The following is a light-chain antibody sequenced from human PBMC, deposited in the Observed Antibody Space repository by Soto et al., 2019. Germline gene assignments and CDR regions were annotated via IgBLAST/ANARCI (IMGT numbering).Light chain of an antibody. CDR2: DVV. CDR1: SSDVGGFNS. CDR3: SSSTSTMTNV. V-gene: IGLV2-14*03. Sequence: QSALTQPASVSGSPGQSITISCTGTSSDVGGFNSVSWYRLRPGPAPKLILYDVVDRPSGVSYRFSGSKSGNTASLTISGLQAADEADYFCSSSTSTMTNVFGSGTKLTVL. J-gene: IGLJ1*01.